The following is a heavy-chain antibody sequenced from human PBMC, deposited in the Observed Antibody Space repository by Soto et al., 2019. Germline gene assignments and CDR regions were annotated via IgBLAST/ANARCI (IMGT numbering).Heavy chain of an antibody. CDR1: GFTFSSYG. D-gene: IGHD3-10*01. Sequence: QVQLVESGGGVVQPGKSLRLSCAGSGFTFSSYGMDWVRQAPGKGLEWVAVISYDGSNKYYADSVKGRFTISRDNSKNTRYLQMSSLRADDTAVYYCAKDRMGAGVRGYFDYWGQGPLVTVSS. V-gene: IGHV3-30*18. CDR2: ISYDGSNK. J-gene: IGHJ4*02. CDR3: AKDRMGAGVRGYFDY.